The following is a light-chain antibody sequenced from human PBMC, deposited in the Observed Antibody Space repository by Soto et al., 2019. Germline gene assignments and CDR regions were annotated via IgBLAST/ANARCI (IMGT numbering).Light chain of an antibody. V-gene: IGLV2-8*01. CDR1: SSDVGGYNY. Sequence: PSASGSPGQSVTISCTGTSSDVGGYNYVSWYQQHPGKAPKLMIYEVSKRPSGVPDRFSGSKSGNTASLTVSGLQAEDEADYYCSSYAGSNNKVFGTGTKVTVL. J-gene: IGLJ1*01. CDR3: SSYAGSNNKV. CDR2: EVS.